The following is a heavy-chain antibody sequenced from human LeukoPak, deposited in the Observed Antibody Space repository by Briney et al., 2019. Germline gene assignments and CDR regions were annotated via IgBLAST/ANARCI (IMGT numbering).Heavy chain of an antibody. CDR2: IYSGGST. CDR1: GFTFSSYG. Sequence: GRSLRLSCAASGFTFSSYGMHWVRQAPGKGLEWVSVIYSGGSTYYADSVKGRFTISRDNSKNTLYLQMNSLRAEDTAVYYCARVPGDYWGQGTLVTVSS. CDR3: ARVPGDY. J-gene: IGHJ4*02. V-gene: IGHV3-66*01.